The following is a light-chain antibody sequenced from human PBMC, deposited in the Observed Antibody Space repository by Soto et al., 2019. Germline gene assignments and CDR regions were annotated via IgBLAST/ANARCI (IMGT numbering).Light chain of an antibody. V-gene: IGLV2-14*01. J-gene: IGLJ3*02. Sequence: QSALTQPASVSGSPGQSITISCTGTSSDVGAYNYVSWYQQHPGKAPKRMIFEVSDRPSGVSNRFSGSKSGNTASLTISGLQAEDEADYYCSSSTSSNTLVFGGGTKLTVL. CDR1: SSDVGAYNY. CDR2: EVS. CDR3: SSSTSSNTLV.